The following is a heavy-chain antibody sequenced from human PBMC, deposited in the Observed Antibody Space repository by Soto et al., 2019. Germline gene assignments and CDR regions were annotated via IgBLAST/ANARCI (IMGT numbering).Heavy chain of an antibody. CDR2: IYYSGST. J-gene: IGHJ6*02. CDR1: GGSISSYY. Sequence: SETLSLTCTVSGGSISSYYWSWIRQPPGKGLEWIGYIYYSGSTNYNPSLKSRVTISVDTSKNQFSLKLSSVTAADTAVYYCARITMVRGAINYYYYGMDVWGQGTTVTVSS. CDR3: ARITMVRGAINYYYYGMDV. D-gene: IGHD3-10*01. V-gene: IGHV4-59*01.